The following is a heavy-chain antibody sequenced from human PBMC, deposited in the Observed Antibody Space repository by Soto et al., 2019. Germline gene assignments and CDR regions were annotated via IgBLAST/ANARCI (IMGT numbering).Heavy chain of an antibody. J-gene: IGHJ4*02. V-gene: IGHV3-11*01. Sequence: QVQLVESGGGLVKPGGSLRLSCAASGFTFSDYYMSWIRQAPGKGLEWVSYISSSGSTIYYADSVKGRFTISRDNAKNSLYPQMNSLRAEDTAVYYCVNLMAPVTPYFDYSCQGTLATVSS. D-gene: IGHD3-10*01. CDR2: ISSSGSTI. CDR1: GFTFSDYY. CDR3: VNLMAPVTPYFDY.